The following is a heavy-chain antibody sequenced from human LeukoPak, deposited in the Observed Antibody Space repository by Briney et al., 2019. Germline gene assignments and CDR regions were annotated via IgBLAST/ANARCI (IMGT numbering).Heavy chain of an antibody. V-gene: IGHV3-30*03. J-gene: IGHJ4*02. D-gene: IGHD3-22*01. CDR2: ISYDGSNK. CDR3: AREEGDSSGFDY. CDR1: GFTFSSYG. Sequence: GGSLRLSCAASGFTFSSYGMHWVRQAPGKGLEWVAVISYDGSNKFYADSVKGRFTISRDNSKNTLYLQMNSLRAEDTAVYYCAREEGDSSGFDYWGQGTLVTVSS.